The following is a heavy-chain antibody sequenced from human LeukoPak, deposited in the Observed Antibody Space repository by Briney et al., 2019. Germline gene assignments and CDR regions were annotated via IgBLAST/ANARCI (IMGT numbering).Heavy chain of an antibody. CDR2: IYYSGST. D-gene: IGHD2-21*02. CDR1: GGSISSGDYY. J-gene: IGHJ4*02. Sequence: SETLFLTCTVSGGSISSGDYYWSWIRQPPGKGLEWIGYIYYSGSTYYNPSLKSRVTISVDTSKSQFSLKLSSVTAADTAVYYCARASGSGDPPDYWGQGTLVTVSS. CDR3: ARASGSGDPPDY. V-gene: IGHV4-30-4*01.